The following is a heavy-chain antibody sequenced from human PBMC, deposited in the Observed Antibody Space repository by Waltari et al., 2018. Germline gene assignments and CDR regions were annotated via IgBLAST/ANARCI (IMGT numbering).Heavy chain of an antibody. CDR2: ISSSSSTI. J-gene: IGHJ3*02. CDR1: GFTFSSDS. V-gene: IGHV3-48*01. CDR3: ARDYSGPGDFDI. Sequence: EVQLVESGGGLVQPGGSLRLSCAASGFTFSSDSMNWVRQAPGKGLEWVSYISSSSSTIYYADSVKGRFTNSRDNAKNSLYLQMNSLRAEDTAVYYCARDYSGPGDFDIWGQGTMVTVSS. D-gene: IGHD5-12*01.